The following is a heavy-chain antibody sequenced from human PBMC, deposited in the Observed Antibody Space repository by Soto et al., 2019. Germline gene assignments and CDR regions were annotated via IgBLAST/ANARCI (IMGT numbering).Heavy chain of an antibody. J-gene: IGHJ5*02. CDR1: GFTFSNSA. CDR3: AKDPDYPSGWGFLNTFDP. CDR2: IIATGFTT. D-gene: IGHD6-19*01. Sequence: GGSLRLSCSVSGFTFSNSAMSWVRQAQGKGLEWVSTIIATGFTTYYADSVRGRFTISRDNFQNTLYLQMNSLRVEDTAIYYCAKDPDYPSGWGFLNTFDPWGQGTQVTVSS. V-gene: IGHV3-23*01.